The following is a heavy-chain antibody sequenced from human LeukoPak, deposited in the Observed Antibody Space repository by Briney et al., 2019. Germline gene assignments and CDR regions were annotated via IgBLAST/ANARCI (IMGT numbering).Heavy chain of an antibody. CDR1: GYTFTSYY. V-gene: IGHV1-46*01. Sequence: GASVKLSCKASGYTFTSYYMHWVRQAPGQGLEWMGIINPNGGGTNYAQKSQGRVTMTRDMSTSTVYMELSSLRSEDTAVYYCARGYSSGLMDVWGKGTTITVSS. D-gene: IGHD6-19*01. J-gene: IGHJ6*04. CDR3: ARGYSSGLMDV. CDR2: INPNGGGT.